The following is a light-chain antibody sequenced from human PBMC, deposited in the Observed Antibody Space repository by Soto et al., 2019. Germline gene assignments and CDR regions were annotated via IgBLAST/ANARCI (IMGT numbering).Light chain of an antibody. J-gene: IGKJ2*01. CDR3: QQYDNLPVP. CDR2: DAS. V-gene: IGKV1-33*01. CDR1: QDIRNY. Sequence: DIQMTQSPSSLAASVGDRVTITCQASQDIRNYLNRYQQKPGKAPKLLNYDASNLETGVPSRFSGSGSGTDFTFTISSLQPEDIATYYCQQYDNLPVPFGQGTKLEIK.